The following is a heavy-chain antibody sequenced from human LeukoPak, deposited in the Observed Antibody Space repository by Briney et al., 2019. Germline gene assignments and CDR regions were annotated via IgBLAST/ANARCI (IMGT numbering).Heavy chain of an antibody. V-gene: IGHV1-69*13. CDR3: ARGPPGYSSGYPFDY. D-gene: IGHD5-18*01. CDR1: GGTFNNYA. CDR2: FVPISGTA. J-gene: IGHJ4*02. Sequence: SVKVSCKASGGTFNNYAITWVRQAPGQGLEWMGGFVPISGTASYAQKFQGRVTISADESTSTAYMELSSLRSEDTAVYYCARGPPGYSSGYPFDYWGQGTLVTVAP.